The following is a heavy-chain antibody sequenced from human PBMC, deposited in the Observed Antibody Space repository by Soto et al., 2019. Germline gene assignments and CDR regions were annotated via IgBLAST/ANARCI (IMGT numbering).Heavy chain of an antibody. V-gene: IGHV1-3*01. CDR1: GYTFTSYA. D-gene: IGHD1-26*01. J-gene: IGHJ2*01. CDR2: INAGNGNT. CDR3: ARGGSLYWYFDL. Sequence: ASVKVSCKASGYTFTSYAMHWVRQAPGQRLEWMGWINAGNGNTKYSQKFQGRVTITRDTSASTAYMELSSLRFEDTAVYYCARGGSLYWYFDLWGRGTLVTVSS.